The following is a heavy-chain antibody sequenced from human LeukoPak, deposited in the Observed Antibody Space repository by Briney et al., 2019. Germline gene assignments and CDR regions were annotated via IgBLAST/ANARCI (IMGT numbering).Heavy chain of an antibody. D-gene: IGHD2-8*02. CDR2: ISHTSEST. CDR3: ARVRGYCTSDDCHRWFHY. J-gene: IGHJ4*02. V-gene: IGHV3-48*02. Sequence: GGSLRLSCAASGFTFNSYSMSWVRQAPGKGLEWVSYISHTSESTYYADSVRGRFSISRDDAKSSLYLQMNSLRDEDTAVYYCARVRGYCTSDDCHRWFHYWGQGTLVIVSS. CDR1: GFTFNSYS.